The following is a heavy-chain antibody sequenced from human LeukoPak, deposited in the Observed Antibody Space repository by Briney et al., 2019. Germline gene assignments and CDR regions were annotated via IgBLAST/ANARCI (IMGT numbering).Heavy chain of an antibody. D-gene: IGHD5-12*01. J-gene: IGHJ4*02. CDR1: GGTFSSYA. Sequence: SVKVSCKASGGTFSSYAISWVRQAPGQGREWMGRIIPILGTTNYAEKLQGRVTIITDESTGTAYMELNSLRSDDKAIYYCVRGPPLGEGATWFDYWGQGTLVTVSS. V-gene: IGHV1-69*11. CDR3: VRGPPLGEGATWFDY. CDR2: IIPILGTT.